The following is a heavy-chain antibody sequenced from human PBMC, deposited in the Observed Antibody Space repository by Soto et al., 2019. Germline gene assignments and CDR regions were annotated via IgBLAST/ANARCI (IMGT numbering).Heavy chain of an antibody. D-gene: IGHD3-22*01. CDR3: AKDPEDIITMISN. Sequence: GGSLRLSCAASGFTFDDYAMHWVRQAPGKGLEWVSGISWNSGSIGYADSVKGRFTISRDNAKNSLYLQMNSLRAEDTALYYCAKDPEDIITMISNWGQGTLVTVSS. J-gene: IGHJ4*02. CDR2: ISWNSGSI. CDR1: GFTFDDYA. V-gene: IGHV3-9*01.